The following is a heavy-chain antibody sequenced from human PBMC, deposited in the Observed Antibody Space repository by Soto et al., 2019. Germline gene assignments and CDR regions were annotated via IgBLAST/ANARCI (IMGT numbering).Heavy chain of an antibody. J-gene: IGHJ3*02. V-gene: IGHV4-59*01. Sequence: SETLSLTCTVSGGSISSYYWSWIRQPPGKGLEWIGYIYYSGSTNYNPSLKSRVTISVDTSKNQFSLKLSSVTAADTAVYYCARDRIGYCSGGSCYSLSAFDIWGQGTMVTVSS. CDR1: GGSISSYY. CDR3: ARDRIGYCSGGSCYSLSAFDI. CDR2: IYYSGST. D-gene: IGHD2-15*01.